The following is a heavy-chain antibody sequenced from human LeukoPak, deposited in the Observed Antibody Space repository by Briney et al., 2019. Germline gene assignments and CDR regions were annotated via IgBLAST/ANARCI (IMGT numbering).Heavy chain of an antibody. CDR1: GYTFANYY. J-gene: IGHJ4*02. V-gene: IGHV1-46*01. Sequence: ASVKVSCKASGYTFANYYIHWVRQAPGQGLEWIGVINPSGGSTTYAQRFQGRVTMTTDTSTSTVYMELSSLRAEDTAVYYCARELPPVVKYYFDYWGQGTLVTVSS. D-gene: IGHD3-22*01. CDR2: INPSGGST. CDR3: ARELPPVVKYYFDY.